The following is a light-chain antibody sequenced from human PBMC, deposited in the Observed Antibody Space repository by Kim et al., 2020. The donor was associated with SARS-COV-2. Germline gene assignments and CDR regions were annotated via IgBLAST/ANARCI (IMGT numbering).Light chain of an antibody. CDR2: GAS. Sequence: LSPGERATLSYRASQSVPNRDLAWYQQRPGQAPRLLIYGASSRATGIPDRFSGSGSGRDFTLTVSRLEPEDFAVYYCQQYGSSPRTFGQGTKLEI. CDR3: QQYGSSPRT. V-gene: IGKV3-20*01. CDR1: QSVPNRD. J-gene: IGKJ2*01.